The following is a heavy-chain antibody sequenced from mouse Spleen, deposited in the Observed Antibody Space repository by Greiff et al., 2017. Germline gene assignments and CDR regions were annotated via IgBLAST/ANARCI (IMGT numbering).Heavy chain of an antibody. CDR2: ISYDGSN. Sequence: EVKLVESGPGLVKPSQSLSLTCSVTGYSITSGYYWNWIRQFPGNKLEWMGYISYDGSNNYNPSLKNRISITRDTSKNQFFLKLNSVTTEDTATYYCAIYYDYDNYFDYWGQGTTLTVSS. CDR3: AIYYDYDNYFDY. V-gene: IGHV3-6*01. CDR1: GYSITSGYY. D-gene: IGHD2-4*01. J-gene: IGHJ2*01.